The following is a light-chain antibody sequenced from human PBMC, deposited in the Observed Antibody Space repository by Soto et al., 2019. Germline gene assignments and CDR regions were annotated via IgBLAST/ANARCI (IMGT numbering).Light chain of an antibody. V-gene: IGKV1-9*01. CDR3: QHPTIYPRT. J-gene: IGKJ1*01. CDR1: QDISSY. CDR2: AAS. Sequence: DIQLTQSPSFLSASVGDRVTINCRASQDISSYLAWYQQKPGKAPKLLIYAASSFQSVVPSRFSGSGFGTEFTLKISSLQPEDFAPYYCQHPTIYPRTFCQGTKWEI.